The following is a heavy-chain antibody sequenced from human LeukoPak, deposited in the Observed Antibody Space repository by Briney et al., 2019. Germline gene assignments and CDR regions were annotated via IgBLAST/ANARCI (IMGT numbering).Heavy chain of an antibody. CDR3: ARVGSSPGGLDY. CDR2: IYYSGST. J-gene: IGHJ4*02. CDR1: GGSISSSSYY. Sequence: SETLSLTCTVSGGSISSSSYYWSWIRQPPGKGLEWIGYIYYSGSTNYNPSLKSRVTISVDTSKNQFSLKLSSVTAADTAVYYCARVGSSPGGLDYWGQGTLVTVSS. V-gene: IGHV4-61*01. D-gene: IGHD6-6*01.